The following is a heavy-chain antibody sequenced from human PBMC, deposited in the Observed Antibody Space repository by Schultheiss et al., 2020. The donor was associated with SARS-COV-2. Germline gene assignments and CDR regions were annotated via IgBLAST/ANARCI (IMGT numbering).Heavy chain of an antibody. CDR2: IYYSGST. CDR1: GGSISSSSYY. V-gene: IGHV4-39*02. J-gene: IGHJ4*02. CDR3: ARDTITIFGVGGYYFDY. Sequence: GSLRLSCTVSGGSISSSSYYWGWIRQPPGKGLEWIGSIYYSGSTYYNPSLKSRVTISVDTSKNQFSLKLSSVTAADTAVYYCARDTITIFGVGGYYFDYWGQGTLVTVSS. D-gene: IGHD3-3*01.